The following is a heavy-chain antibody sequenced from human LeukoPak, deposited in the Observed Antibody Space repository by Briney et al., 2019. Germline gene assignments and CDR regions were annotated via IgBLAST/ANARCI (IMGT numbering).Heavy chain of an antibody. Sequence: GASVKVSCKASGYTFTSYGISWVRQAPGQGLEWMGWISAYNGNTNYAQKLQGRVTMTTDTSTSTAYMELRSLRSDDTAVYYCARAGRYCSSTSCSGWYNWFDPWGQGTLVTVSS. D-gene: IGHD2-2*01. CDR1: GYTFTSYG. J-gene: IGHJ5*02. CDR3: ARAGRYCSSTSCSGWYNWFDP. V-gene: IGHV1-18*01. CDR2: ISAYNGNT.